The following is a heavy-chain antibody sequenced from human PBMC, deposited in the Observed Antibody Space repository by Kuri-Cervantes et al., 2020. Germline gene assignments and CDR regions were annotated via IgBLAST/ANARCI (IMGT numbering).Heavy chain of an antibody. CDR1: GFTVSNNY. CDR3: ARDRRITAAADYYFDY. J-gene: IGHJ4*02. D-gene: IGHD6-13*01. Sequence: GESLKISCAASGFTVSNNYMSWIRQAPGKGLEWVSVIYSGGSTYYADFVKGRFTISRDNSKNTLYLQMINLRAEDTAVYYCARDRRITAAADYYFDYWGQGTLVTVSS. V-gene: IGHV3-66*02. CDR2: IYSGGST.